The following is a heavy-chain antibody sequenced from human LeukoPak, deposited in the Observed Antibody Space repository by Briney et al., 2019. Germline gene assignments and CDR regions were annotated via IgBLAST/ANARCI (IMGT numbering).Heavy chain of an antibody. Sequence: SETLSLTCAVYGGSFSGYYWSWIRQPPGKGLEWIGEINHSGSTNYNPSLKSRVTISVDTSKNQFSLKLSSVTAADTAVYYCARGRGASIGAPPLCYFDYWGQGTLVTVSS. CDR1: GGSFSGYY. CDR2: INHSGST. CDR3: ARGRGASIGAPPLCYFDY. V-gene: IGHV4-34*01. D-gene: IGHD6-6*01. J-gene: IGHJ4*02.